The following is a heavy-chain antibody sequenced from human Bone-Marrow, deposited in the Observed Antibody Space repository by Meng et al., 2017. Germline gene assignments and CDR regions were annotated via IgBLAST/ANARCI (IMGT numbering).Heavy chain of an antibody. V-gene: IGHV3-74*02. CDR3: VDSNFDY. Sequence: VHLVESGGGVVQPGRSLRLSCAASGFSFSTYWMHWVRQAPGKGLVWVSRINSDGSSTTYADSVKGRFTISRDNAKNTLYLQMNSLRAEDTAIYYCVDSNFDYWGQGTLVTVSS. J-gene: IGHJ4*02. CDR1: GFSFSTYW. D-gene: IGHD4-11*01. CDR2: INSDGSST.